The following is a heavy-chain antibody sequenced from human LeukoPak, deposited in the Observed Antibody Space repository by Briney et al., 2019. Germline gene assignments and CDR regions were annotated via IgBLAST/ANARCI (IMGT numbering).Heavy chain of an antibody. D-gene: IGHD5-18*01. CDR3: ARHVDTAMVPYYFDY. J-gene: IGHJ4*02. Sequence: SETLSLTCTVSGGSISSSSYYWGWLRQPPGKGREWIGSIYYSGSTYSHPSLKSRVTISVDTSKNQFSLKLSSVTAADTAVYYCARHVDTAMVPYYFDYWGQGTLVTVSS. CDR1: GGSISSSSYY. V-gene: IGHV4-39*01. CDR2: IYYSGST.